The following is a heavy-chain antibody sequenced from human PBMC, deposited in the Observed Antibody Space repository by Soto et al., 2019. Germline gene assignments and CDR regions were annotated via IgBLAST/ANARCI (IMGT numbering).Heavy chain of an antibody. V-gene: IGHV3-13*01. D-gene: IGHD6-13*01. CDR2: IGTAGDT. Sequence: EVQLVESGGGLVQPGGSLRLSCAASGFTFSSYDMHWVRQATGKGLEWVSAIGTAGDTYYPGSVKGRFTISRENAKTSLYLQMNSLRAGDTAVYDCARVRLPDSSSWEYGMDVWGQGTTFTVSS. J-gene: IGHJ6*02. CDR1: GFTFSSYD. CDR3: ARVRLPDSSSWEYGMDV.